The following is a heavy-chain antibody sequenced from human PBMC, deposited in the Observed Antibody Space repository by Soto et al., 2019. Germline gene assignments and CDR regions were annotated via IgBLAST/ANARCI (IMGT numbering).Heavy chain of an antibody. CDR2: TYYRSKWYN. CDR1: GDSVSSNSAA. Sequence: KTSETLSLTCAISGDSVSSNSAAWNWIRQSPSRGLEWLGRTYYRSKWYNDYAVSVKSRITINPDTSKNQFSLQLNSVTPEDTAVYYCAKGDNLGPKTGYAFDPWGQGIMVTVSS. CDR3: AKGDNLGPKTGYAFDP. D-gene: IGHD5-12*01. V-gene: IGHV6-1*01. J-gene: IGHJ5*02.